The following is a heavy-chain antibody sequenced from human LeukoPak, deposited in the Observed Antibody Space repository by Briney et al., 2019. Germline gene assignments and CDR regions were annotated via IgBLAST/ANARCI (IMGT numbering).Heavy chain of an antibody. CDR2: INPSGSVK. V-gene: IGHV3-7*03. CDR1: GFTFSTYW. Sequence: GGSLRLSCAASGFTFSTYWMNWARQAPGKGLEWVASINPSGSVKYYVDSVKGRFTISRDNAKSSVYLQMNTLRAEDTAVYYCATSADSSGNDWGQGTLVTVSS. CDR3: ATSADSSGND. D-gene: IGHD3-22*01. J-gene: IGHJ4*02.